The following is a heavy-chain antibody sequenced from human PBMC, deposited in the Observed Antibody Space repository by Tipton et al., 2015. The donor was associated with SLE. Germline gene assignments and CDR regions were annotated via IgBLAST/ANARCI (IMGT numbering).Heavy chain of an antibody. CDR3: ARIVTTRVWNCDY. CDR2: IKEDGSDK. J-gene: IGHJ4*02. Sequence: QLVQSGGGLVQPGGSLRLSCAASGFPFSSYWMNWVRQAPGKGLEWVASIKEDGSDKYYVQSVKGRFTISRDNANNSLYLQMNSLRAEDTAVYYCARIVTTRVWNCDYWGQGTLVTVSS. D-gene: IGHD6-13*01. V-gene: IGHV3-7*01. CDR1: GFPFSSYW.